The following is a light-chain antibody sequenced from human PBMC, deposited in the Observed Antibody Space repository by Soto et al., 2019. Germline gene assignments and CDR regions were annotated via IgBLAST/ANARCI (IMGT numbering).Light chain of an antibody. Sequence: DIHMTHTPSSVSAYVGDRVTIACRASQNISKYLNWYQQQLGKAPKLLLYAASSLQSGVPSRFSGSGSGTDFTLSIISLQAEDFATYYCPQTYGKQRTFGQRTKADIK. V-gene: IGKV1-39*01. J-gene: IGKJ1*01. CDR3: PQTYGKQRT. CDR2: AAS. CDR1: QNISKY.